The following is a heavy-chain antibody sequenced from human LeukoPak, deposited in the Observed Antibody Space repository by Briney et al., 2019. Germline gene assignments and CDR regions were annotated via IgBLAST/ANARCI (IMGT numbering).Heavy chain of an antibody. CDR2: ISSSSSTI. D-gene: IGHD2-15*01. J-gene: IGHJ6*02. V-gene: IGHV3-48*02. CDR3: ARDQGVDIVVVVAATWGYYYGMDV. Sequence: TGGSLRLSCAASGFTFSSYSMNWVRQAPGKGLEWVSYISSSSSTIYYADSVKGRFTISRDNAKNSLYLQMNSLRDEDTAVYYCARDQGVDIVVVVAATWGYYYGMDVWGQGTTVTVSS. CDR1: GFTFSSYS.